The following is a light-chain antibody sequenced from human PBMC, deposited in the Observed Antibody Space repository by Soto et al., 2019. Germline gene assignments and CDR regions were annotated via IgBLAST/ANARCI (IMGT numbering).Light chain of an antibody. V-gene: IGLV3-21*01. Sequence: SYELTQPPSVSVAPGQTASISCGGNNIGIKDVYWYQQQPGQAPVLVIYDNRDRPSGIPGRFSGYNSGNTATLTISRVEAGDEADYYCQVWDTSSDHPVFGGGTKLAVL. CDR1: NIGIKD. CDR2: DNR. CDR3: QVWDTSSDHPV. J-gene: IGLJ2*01.